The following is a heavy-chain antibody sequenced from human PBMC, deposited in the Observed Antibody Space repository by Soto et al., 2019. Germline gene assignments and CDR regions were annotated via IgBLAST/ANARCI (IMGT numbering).Heavy chain of an antibody. CDR2: ISGSGGST. V-gene: IGHV3-23*01. Sequence: EVQLLESGGGLVQPGGSLRLSCAASGFTFSSYAMSWVRQAPGKGLEWVSAISGSGGSTYYADSVKGRFTISRDNSNNTLYLQMNSLRAEDTAVYYCAKDLYSSSWYYYYGMDVWGQGTTVTVSS. J-gene: IGHJ6*02. CDR1: GFTFSSYA. D-gene: IGHD6-13*01. CDR3: AKDLYSSSWYYYYGMDV.